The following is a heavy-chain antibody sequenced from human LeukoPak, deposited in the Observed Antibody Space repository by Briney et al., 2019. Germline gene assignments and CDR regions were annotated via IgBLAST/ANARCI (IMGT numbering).Heavy chain of an antibody. V-gene: IGHV3-53*05. Sequence: GGSLRLSCAASGFTGSSNYMSWVRQAPGKGLEWVSVIYSGGTTYYADSVKGRFTIPRDNSKNTLYLQMNSLRAEDTAVYYCAEDANYYGSGSQYYFDYWGQGTLVTVSS. D-gene: IGHD3-10*01. CDR3: AEDANYYGSGSQYYFDY. CDR2: IYSGGTT. J-gene: IGHJ4*02. CDR1: GFTGSSNY.